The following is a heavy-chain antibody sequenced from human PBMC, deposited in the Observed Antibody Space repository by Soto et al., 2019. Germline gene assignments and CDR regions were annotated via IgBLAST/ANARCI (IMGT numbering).Heavy chain of an antibody. CDR2: IYPGDSDT. D-gene: IGHD3-10*01. CDR1: GYSFTSYW. J-gene: IGHJ6*02. V-gene: IGHV5-51*01. CDR3: ARQGNYGSGSYTIYYYYGMDV. Sequence: ESLKISCKGSGYSFTSYWIGWVRQMPGKGLEWMGIIYPGDSDTRYSPSFQGQVTISADKSISTAYLQWSSLKASDTAMYYCARQGNYGSGSYTIYYYYGMDVWGQGTTVTVSS.